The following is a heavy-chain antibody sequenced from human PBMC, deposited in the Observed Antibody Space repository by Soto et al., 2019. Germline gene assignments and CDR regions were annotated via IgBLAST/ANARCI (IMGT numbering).Heavy chain of an antibody. V-gene: IGHV3-30-3*01. CDR3: ARDSSLYYYYGMDV. Sequence: GGSLRLSCAASGFTFSSYAMRWVRQAPGKGLEWVAVISYDGSNKYYADSVKGRFTISRDNSKNTLYLQMNSLRAEDTAVYYCARDSSLYYYYGMDVWGQGTTVTVSS. CDR1: GFTFSSYA. J-gene: IGHJ6*02. CDR2: ISYDGSNK. D-gene: IGHD6-13*01.